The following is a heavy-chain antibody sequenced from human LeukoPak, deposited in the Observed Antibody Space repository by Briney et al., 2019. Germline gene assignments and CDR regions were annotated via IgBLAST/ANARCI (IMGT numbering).Heavy chain of an antibody. D-gene: IGHD2-15*01. J-gene: IGHJ5*02. CDR2: MNPNSGNT. V-gene: IGHV1-8*03. CDR3: ARGGYCSGGSCYMLNWFDP. CDR1: GYTFTSYD. Sequence: ASVKVSCKASGYTFTSYDINWVRQATGQGLEWMGWMNPNSGNTGYAQKFQGRVTITRNTSISTAYMELSSLRSEDTAVYYCARGGYCSGGSCYMLNWFDPWGQGTLVTVSS.